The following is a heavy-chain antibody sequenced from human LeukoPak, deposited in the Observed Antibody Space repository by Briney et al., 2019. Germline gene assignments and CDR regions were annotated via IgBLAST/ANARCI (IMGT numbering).Heavy chain of an antibody. D-gene: IGHD4-17*01. J-gene: IGHJ4*02. Sequence: GGSLRLSCAAPGFTFNSYGIHWVRQAPGKGLEWVAFIWYDGSNKYYADSVKGRFIISRDNSKNTLYLQMNSLRAEDTAVYYCARARTTRGFDYWGQGTLVTVSS. V-gene: IGHV3-33*01. CDR3: ARARTTRGFDY. CDR1: GFTFNSYG. CDR2: IWYDGSNK.